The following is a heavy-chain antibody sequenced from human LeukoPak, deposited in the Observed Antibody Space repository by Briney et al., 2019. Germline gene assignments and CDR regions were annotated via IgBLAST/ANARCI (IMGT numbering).Heavy chain of an antibody. Sequence: GGSLRLSCAASGFTYSNYWMHWVRQTPGKGLVWVSRINSDASSTSYADSVKGRFTISRDRAKNTLYLQMNGLRADDTAVYYCATSLYSGTKLNYWGQGTLVTVSS. CDR2: INSDASST. CDR1: GFTYSNYW. V-gene: IGHV3-74*01. D-gene: IGHD1-26*01. J-gene: IGHJ4*02. CDR3: ATSLYSGTKLNY.